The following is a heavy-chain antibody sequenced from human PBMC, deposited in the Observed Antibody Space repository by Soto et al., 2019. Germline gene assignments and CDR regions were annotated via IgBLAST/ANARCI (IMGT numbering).Heavy chain of an antibody. J-gene: IGHJ1*01. V-gene: IGHV2-5*02. CDR2: IYWDDDK. CDR1: GFSLSTSGVG. Sequence: QITLKESGPTLVKPTQTLTLTCTFSGFSLSTSGVGVGWIRQPPGKALEWLALIYWDDDKRYSPSLKSRLTITTDTSKNQVVLTMTNMAPVDTATYYCGHGAYSRAAEYFQHWGQGTLVTVSS. CDR3: GHGAYSRAAEYFQH. D-gene: IGHD6-13*01.